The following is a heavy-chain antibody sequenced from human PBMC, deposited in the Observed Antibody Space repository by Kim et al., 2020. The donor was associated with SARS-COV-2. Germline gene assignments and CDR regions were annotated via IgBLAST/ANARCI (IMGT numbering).Heavy chain of an antibody. D-gene: IGHD2-15*01. V-gene: IGHV4-59*08. J-gene: IGHJ4*02. CDR3: ARRGLGYCSGGSCYSGFDY. CDR1: GGSISSYY. CDR2: IYYSGST. Sequence: SETLSLTCTVSGGSISSYYWSWIRQPPGKGLEWIGYIYYSGSTNYNPSLKSRVTISVDTSKNQFSLKLSSVTAADTAVYYCARRGLGYCSGGSCYSGFDYWGQGTLVNVSS.